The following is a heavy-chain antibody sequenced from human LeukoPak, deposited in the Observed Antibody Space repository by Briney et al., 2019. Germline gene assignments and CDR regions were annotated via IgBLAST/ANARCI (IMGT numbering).Heavy chain of an antibody. CDR2: ISSSSGTI. Sequence: GGSLRLSCAASGFTFSSYSMNWVRQAPGKGLEWVSYISSSSGTIYYADSVKGRFTISRDNAKNSLYLQMNSLRAEDTAVYYCARGYYYYYYMDVWGKGTTVTVSS. V-gene: IGHV3-48*04. CDR3: ARGYYYYYYMDV. J-gene: IGHJ6*03. CDR1: GFTFSSYS.